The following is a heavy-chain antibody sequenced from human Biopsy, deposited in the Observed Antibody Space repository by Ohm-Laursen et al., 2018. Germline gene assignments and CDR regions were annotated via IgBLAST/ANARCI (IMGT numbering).Heavy chain of an antibody. J-gene: IGHJ3*02. CDR3: AKTHCSGGSCYPNAFDM. Sequence: SLRLSCTASGFIFDDYAMHWVRQAPGKGLEWVSGISWNSVGIGYADSVKGRFTISRDNAKNFLYLEMNNLRPEDTALYYCAKTHCSGGSCYPNAFDMWGHGTRVTVS. CDR1: GFIFDDYA. D-gene: IGHD2-15*01. V-gene: IGHV3-9*01. CDR2: ISWNSVGI.